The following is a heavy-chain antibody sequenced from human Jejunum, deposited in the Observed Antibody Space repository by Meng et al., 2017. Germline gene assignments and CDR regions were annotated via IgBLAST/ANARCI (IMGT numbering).Heavy chain of an antibody. J-gene: IGHJ4*02. D-gene: IGHD7-27*01. CDR2: VISKNGGT. CDR1: GGTFSSYA. Sequence: ASVKVSCKASGGTFSSYAITWVRQAPGQGLEWMGWVISKNGGTSYAQEFQGRVTMTRDTSISTAYMELSSLTSDDTAVYYCARDVTGDGIVYSDFWGQGTLVTVSS. V-gene: IGHV1-2*02. CDR3: ARDVTGDGIVYSDF.